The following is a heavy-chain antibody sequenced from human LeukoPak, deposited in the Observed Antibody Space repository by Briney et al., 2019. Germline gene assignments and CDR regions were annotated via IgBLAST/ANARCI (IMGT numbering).Heavy chain of an antibody. CDR1: GLRFRNYG. CDR3: AREVYGDYYFDY. Sequence: GGSLRLSCVVSGLRFRNYGMHWVRQAPGKGLEWVAVIYYDGSNQYYVDSVKGRFTVSRDNAKNTLYLQMDSLRAEDTAVYYCAREVYGDYYFDYWGQGTLVTVSS. V-gene: IGHV3-33*01. D-gene: IGHD4-17*01. J-gene: IGHJ4*02. CDR2: IYYDGSNQ.